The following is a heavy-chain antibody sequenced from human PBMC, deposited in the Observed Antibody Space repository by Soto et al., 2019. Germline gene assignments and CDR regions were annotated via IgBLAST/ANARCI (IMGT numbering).Heavy chain of an antibody. J-gene: IGHJ5*02. CDR2: MYPNNGQT. CDR1: GDTFSNFD. Sequence: QVQLVQSGAEVKRPGASVKVSCKASGDTFSNFDFNWVRQATGQGHEWMGWMYPNNGQTAYARTFQGRVTMTWNSSTSTAYMELSSLTSEDTAVYYCATMIRGLIHWLDPWGQGTLVTVSS. D-gene: IGHD3-16*01. V-gene: IGHV1-8*01. CDR3: ATMIRGLIHWLDP.